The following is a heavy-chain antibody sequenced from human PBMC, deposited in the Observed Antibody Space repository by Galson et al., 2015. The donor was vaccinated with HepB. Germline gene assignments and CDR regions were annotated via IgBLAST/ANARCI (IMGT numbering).Heavy chain of an antibody. J-gene: IGHJ4*02. Sequence: SVKVSCKASGYTFTSYDINWVRQATGQGLEWMGWMNPNSGNTGYAEKFQGRVTMTRNTSISTAYMELSSLRSEDTAVYYCARGAAVGATEDFDYWGQGTLVTVSS. CDR3: ARGAAVGATEDFDY. CDR2: MNPNSGNT. D-gene: IGHD1-26*01. CDR1: GYTFTSYD. V-gene: IGHV1-8*01.